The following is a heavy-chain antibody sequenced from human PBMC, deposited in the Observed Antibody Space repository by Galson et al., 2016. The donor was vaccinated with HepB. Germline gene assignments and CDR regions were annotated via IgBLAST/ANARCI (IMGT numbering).Heavy chain of an antibody. J-gene: IGHJ4*02. D-gene: IGHD5-24*01. V-gene: IGHV3-23*01. CDR1: GFNFKKAY. CDR2: ISGSGAAT. CDR3: AKDLRDGTYYLDY. Sequence: SLRLSCAASGFNFKKAYMSWVRQAPGKGLEWVAAISGSGAATYYADSVQGRFSISRDNAKNTLDLQMSSLRVDDTAVYFCAKDLRDGTYYLDYWGQGTLVTVTA.